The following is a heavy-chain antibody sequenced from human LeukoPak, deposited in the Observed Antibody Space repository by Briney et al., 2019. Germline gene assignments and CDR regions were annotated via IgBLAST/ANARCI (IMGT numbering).Heavy chain of an antibody. CDR3: ARAVISFAGLIAKGFDS. V-gene: IGHV4-59*01. CDR2: IYYSGFT. CDR1: GGSFSTDY. J-gene: IGHJ4*02. D-gene: IGHD3-16*02. Sequence: PSETLSLTCTVSGGSFSTDYWSWIRQPPGKGLEWIGYIYYSGFTDYNPSLKSRVTMSIDTSKNQFSLKLSSVTAADTAVYFCARAVISFAGLIAKGFDSWGQGTLVTISS.